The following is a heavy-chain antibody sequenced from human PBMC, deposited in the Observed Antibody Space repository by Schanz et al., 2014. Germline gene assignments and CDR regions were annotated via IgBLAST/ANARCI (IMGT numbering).Heavy chain of an antibody. J-gene: IGHJ6*02. D-gene: IGHD3-3*02. CDR3: ARHLVNAYGMDV. V-gene: IGHV4-34*01. CDR2: IHHSGSI. CDR1: GGPFSGYF. Sequence: QVPLQQWGAGLLKPSETLSLTCAVYGGPFSGYFWSWIRQSPGKGLQWIGEIHHSGSIIYNPSLRSGVTISMDTSKNQFFRKVTSVTAADTAVYYCARHLVNAYGMDVWGQGTAVTVSS.